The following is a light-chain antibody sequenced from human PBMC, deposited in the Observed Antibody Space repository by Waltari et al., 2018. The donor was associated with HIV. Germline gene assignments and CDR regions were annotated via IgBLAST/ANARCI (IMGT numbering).Light chain of an antibody. CDR1: TSTIGSNP. V-gene: IGLV1-44*01. Sequence: QSVLTQPPSASGTPGPRVNISCSGATSTIGSNPVTWYRQFPGEAPKLLIYTNIQRPSGVPDRFSGSKSGTSASLAISGLQSEDEADFYCAVWDDSLRSVLFGGGTRLTVL. CDR3: AVWDDSLRSVL. J-gene: IGLJ3*02. CDR2: TNI.